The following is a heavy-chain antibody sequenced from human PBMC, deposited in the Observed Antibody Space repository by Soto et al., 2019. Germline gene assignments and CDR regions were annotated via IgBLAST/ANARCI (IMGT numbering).Heavy chain of an antibody. CDR1: GFAFDQYA. CDR3: PNPIRSSFLSNAEYIHY. V-gene: IGHV3-9*01. CDR2: LSWNSGNI. Sequence: GGSLRLSCAASGFAFDQYAMHWVRQAPGKGLEWVSVLSWNSGNIGYADSVKGRFTISRDNAKNSLYLQMNSLRAEDTALYYCPNPIRSSFLSNAEYIHYWGQGTLVTVSS. J-gene: IGHJ1*01. D-gene: IGHD3-3*01.